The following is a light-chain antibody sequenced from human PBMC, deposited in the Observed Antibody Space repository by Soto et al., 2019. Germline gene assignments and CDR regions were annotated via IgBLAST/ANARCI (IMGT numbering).Light chain of an antibody. V-gene: IGLV2-23*02. CDR3: CAYAGSSTWV. J-gene: IGLJ1*01. CDR1: SSDVGSYKF. CDR2: EVS. Sequence: QSALTQPASVSGSPGQSITISCTGTSSDVGSYKFVYWYQQHPGKAPKLMIYEVSKRSSGVSNRFSGSKSGNTAALTISGIQAEDEADYYCCAYAGSSTWVFGTGTKLTVL.